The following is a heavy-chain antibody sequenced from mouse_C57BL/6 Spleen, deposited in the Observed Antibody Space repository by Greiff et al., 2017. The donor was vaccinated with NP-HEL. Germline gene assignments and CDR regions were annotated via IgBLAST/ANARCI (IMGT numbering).Heavy chain of an antibody. CDR1: GYAFSSYW. J-gene: IGHJ4*01. Sequence: QVQLKESGAELVKPGASVKISCKASGYAFSSYWMNWVKQRPGKGLEWIGQIYPGDGDTNYNGKFKGKATLTADKSSSTAYMQLSSLTSEDSAVYFCARRANYYGSMDYWGQGTSVTVSS. CDR3: ARRANYYGSMDY. V-gene: IGHV1-80*01. CDR2: IYPGDGDT. D-gene: IGHD1-1*01.